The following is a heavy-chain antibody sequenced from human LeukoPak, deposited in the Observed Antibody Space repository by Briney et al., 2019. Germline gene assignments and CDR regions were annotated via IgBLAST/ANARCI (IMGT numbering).Heavy chain of an antibody. CDR1: GFTVSSNY. CDR3: ARLQYYYDSSGSGCYYYGMDV. Sequence: GGFLRLSCAASGFTVSSNYMSWVRQAPGKGLEWVSVIYSGGSTYYADSVKGRFTISRDNSKNTLYLQMNSLRAEDTAVYYCARLQYYYDSSGSGCYYYGMDVWGQGTTVTVSS. D-gene: IGHD3-22*01. CDR2: IYSGGST. V-gene: IGHV3-66*04. J-gene: IGHJ6*02.